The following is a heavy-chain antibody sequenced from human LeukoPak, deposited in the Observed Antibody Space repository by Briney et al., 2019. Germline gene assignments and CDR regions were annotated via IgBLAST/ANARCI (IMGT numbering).Heavy chain of an antibody. Sequence: PGRSQRLSCAASGFTFSSYGMHWVRQAPGKGLEWVAVIWYDGSNKYYADSVKGRFTISRDNSKNTLYLQMNSLRAEDTAVYYCATAPYYYGSGSYPYYYYGMDVWGQGTTVTVSS. CDR2: IWYDGSNK. D-gene: IGHD3-10*01. CDR1: GFTFSSYG. V-gene: IGHV3-33*01. J-gene: IGHJ6*02. CDR3: ATAPYYYGSGSYPYYYYGMDV.